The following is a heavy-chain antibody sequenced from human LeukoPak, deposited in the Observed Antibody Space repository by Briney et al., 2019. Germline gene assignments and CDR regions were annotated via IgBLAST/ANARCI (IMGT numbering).Heavy chain of an antibody. CDR3: ARGLRGFLEWLPPRDYGMDV. CDR2: IYYSGST. D-gene: IGHD3-3*01. V-gene: IGHV4-31*03. Sequence: SETLSLTCTVSGGSISSGGYYWSWIRQHPGKGLEWIGYIYYSGSTYYNPSLKSRVTISVDTSKNQFSLKLSSVTAADTAVYYCARGLRGFLEWLPPRDYGMDVWGQGTTVTVSS. J-gene: IGHJ6*02. CDR1: GGSISSGGYY.